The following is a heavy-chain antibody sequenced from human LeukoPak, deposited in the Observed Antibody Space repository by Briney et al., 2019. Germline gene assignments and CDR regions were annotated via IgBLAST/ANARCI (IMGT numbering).Heavy chain of an antibody. V-gene: IGHV4-59*01. J-gene: IGHJ4*02. CDR3: ARAHYDFWSGYYKPSVYFDY. CDR2: IYYSGST. Sequence: PSETLSLTCAVYGGSFSGYYWSWIRQPPGKGLEWIGYIYYSGSTNYNPSLKSRVTISVDTSKNQFSLKLSSVTAADTAVYYCARAHYDFWSGYYKPSVYFDYWGQGTLVTVSS. D-gene: IGHD3-3*01. CDR1: GGSFSGYY.